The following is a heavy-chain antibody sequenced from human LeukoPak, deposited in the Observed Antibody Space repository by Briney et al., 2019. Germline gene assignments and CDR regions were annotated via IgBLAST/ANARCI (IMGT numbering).Heavy chain of an antibody. D-gene: IGHD6-19*01. Sequence: PSETLSLTCTVSGGSISSYYWSWIRQPPGKGLEWIGYIYYSGSTNYNPSLKSRVTISIDTSRNQFSLKLSSVTAADTAVYYCARAKSSGWGIGFAYWGQGTLVTVSS. CDR1: GGSISSYY. V-gene: IGHV4-59*01. CDR2: IYYSGST. J-gene: IGHJ4*02. CDR3: ARAKSSGWGIGFAY.